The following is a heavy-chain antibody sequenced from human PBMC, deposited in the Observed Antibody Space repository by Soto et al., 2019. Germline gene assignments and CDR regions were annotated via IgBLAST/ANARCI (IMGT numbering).Heavy chain of an antibody. Sequence: TGGSLRLSCAASGFTVSSNYMSWVRQAPGKGLEWVSVIYSGGSTYYADSVKGRFTISRDNSKNTLYLQMDSLRAEDTAVYYCARDRTDYDILTGYTYYGMDVWGQGTTVTVSS. J-gene: IGHJ6*02. CDR3: ARDRTDYDILTGYTYYGMDV. CDR2: IYSGGST. CDR1: GFTVSSNY. D-gene: IGHD3-9*01. V-gene: IGHV3-53*01.